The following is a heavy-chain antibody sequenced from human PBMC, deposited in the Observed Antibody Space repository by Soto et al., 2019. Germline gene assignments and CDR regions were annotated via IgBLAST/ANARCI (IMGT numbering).Heavy chain of an antibody. CDR1: GFTFSSYS. V-gene: IGHV3-48*01. CDR2: ISSSSSTI. Sequence: GGSLRLSCAASGFTFSSYSMNWVRQAPGKGLEWVSYISSSSSTIYYADSVKGRFTISRDNAKNSLYLQMNSLRAEDTAVYYCARDLADVKYCSGGSCYYMDVRGKGTTVTVSS. D-gene: IGHD2-15*01. J-gene: IGHJ6*03. CDR3: ARDLADVKYCSGGSCYYMDV.